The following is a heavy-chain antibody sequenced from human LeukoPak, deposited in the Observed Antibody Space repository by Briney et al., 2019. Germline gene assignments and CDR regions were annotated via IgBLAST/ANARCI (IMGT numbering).Heavy chain of an antibody. J-gene: IGHJ5*02. D-gene: IGHD1-26*01. CDR3: TTRLATTNDH. CDR2: IKRQTDGGET. Sequence: GGSLRLSCAASGFTFSDVWMNWVRQAPGKGLEWLGRIKRQTDGGETDYIAPVKGRFTISRDDSRNMLFLQMNSLNTEDTAVYYCTTRLATTNDHWGQGTLVTVSS. CDR1: GFTFSDVW. V-gene: IGHV3-15*01.